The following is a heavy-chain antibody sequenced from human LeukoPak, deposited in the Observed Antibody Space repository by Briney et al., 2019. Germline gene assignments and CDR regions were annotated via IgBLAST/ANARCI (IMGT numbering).Heavy chain of an antibody. J-gene: IGHJ4*02. CDR2: ISYDGSDK. CDR3: ASLRSGSGTFYNDY. CDR1: GFTFRNYG. D-gene: IGHD3-10*01. V-gene: IGHV3-30*03. Sequence: PGGSLRLSCAASGFTFRNYGMQWVRQTPGKGLEWVTLISYDGSDKYYADSVKGRFSISSDNSKNTLYLQMNSLRAEDTAVYYCASLRSGSGTFYNDYWGQGTLVTVSS.